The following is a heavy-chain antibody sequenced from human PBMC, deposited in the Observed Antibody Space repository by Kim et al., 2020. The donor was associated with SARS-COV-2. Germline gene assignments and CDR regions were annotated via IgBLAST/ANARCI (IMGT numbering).Heavy chain of an antibody. Sequence: GGSLRLSCAASGFAFSNYAMTWVRQAPGRGLEWVSSISGSGDNTLYADSVKGRCTISRDNSNNTLYLQTNSLRADDTAVYYCAKGRGSSTTSCYNYWGPG. D-gene: IGHD2-2*02. CDR1: GFAFSNYA. J-gene: IGHJ4*02. CDR3: AKGRGSSTTSCYNY. CDR2: ISGSGDNT. V-gene: IGHV3-23*01.